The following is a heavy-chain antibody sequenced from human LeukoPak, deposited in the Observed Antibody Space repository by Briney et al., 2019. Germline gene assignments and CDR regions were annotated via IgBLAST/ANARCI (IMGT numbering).Heavy chain of an antibody. CDR3: ARAYSSSWYDF. V-gene: IGHV3-23*01. CDR1: VFTFSSYA. D-gene: IGHD6-13*01. Sequence: GGSLRLSCAVSVFTFSSYAMSWVRKAPGKGGAWVSGICGSGRGGITYYADSVKGRFTISRDNFNNTLYLQIKSVRGEATAVYYCARAYSSSWYDFWGQGTLVTVSS. J-gene: IGHJ5*01. CDR2: ICGSGRGGIT.